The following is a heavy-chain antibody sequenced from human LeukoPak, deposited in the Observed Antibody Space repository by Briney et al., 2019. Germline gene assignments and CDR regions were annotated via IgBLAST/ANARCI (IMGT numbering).Heavy chain of an antibody. CDR1: GYTFTSYG. CDR2: ISAYNGNT. J-gene: IGHJ3*02. D-gene: IGHD3-10*01. V-gene: IGHV1-18*01. Sequence: ASVKVSCKASGYTFTSYGISWVRQAPGQGLEWMGWISAYNGNTNYAQKLQGRVTMTTDTSTSTAYMELRSLRSDDTAVYYCARHGTRRKVRGVIRADESSAFDIWGQGTMVTVSS. CDR3: ARHGTRRKVRGVIRADESSAFDI.